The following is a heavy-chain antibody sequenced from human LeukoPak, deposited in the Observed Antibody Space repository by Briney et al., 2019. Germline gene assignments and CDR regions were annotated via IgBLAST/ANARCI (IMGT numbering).Heavy chain of an antibody. V-gene: IGHV3-23*01. CDR3: AHGAMYQLDY. J-gene: IGHJ4*02. CDR1: SHG. Sequence: SHGMSWVRQAPGKGPEWVTDIIGGGGSTYYADSVKGPFTISGDNSRNTLFLQMNSLRAEDTAVYYCAHGAMYQLDYWGQGTLVTVSS. CDR2: IIGGGGST. D-gene: IGHD2-2*01.